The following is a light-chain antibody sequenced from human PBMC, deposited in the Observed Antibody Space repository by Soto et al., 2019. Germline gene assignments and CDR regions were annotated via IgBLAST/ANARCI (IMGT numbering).Light chain of an antibody. CDR2: EVN. CDR1: SDDVGGYNY. Sequence: QSVLTQPPSASGSPGQSVTISCTGTSDDVGGYNYVSWYQQYPGKAPKLMIYEVNKRPSGVPARFSGSKSGNTASLTVSGLQAEDEADYYCSSHAGSNPVVFGGGTKLTVL. V-gene: IGLV2-8*01. CDR3: SSHAGSNPVV. J-gene: IGLJ2*01.